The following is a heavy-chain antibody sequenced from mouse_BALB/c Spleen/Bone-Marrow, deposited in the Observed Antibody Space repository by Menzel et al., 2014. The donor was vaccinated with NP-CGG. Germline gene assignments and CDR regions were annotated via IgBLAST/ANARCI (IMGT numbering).Heavy chain of an antibody. Sequence: EVKLVESGAELVKPGASVELSCTASGFNIKDTYMHWVKQRPEQGLEWIGRIDPANGNTKYDPKFQGKATITADTSSNTAYLQLSSLTSEDTAVYYCARWEYYAMDYWGQGTSVTVSS. V-gene: IGHV14-3*02. CDR2: IDPANGNT. J-gene: IGHJ4*01. CDR3: ARWEYYAMDY. CDR1: GFNIKDTY. D-gene: IGHD4-1*01.